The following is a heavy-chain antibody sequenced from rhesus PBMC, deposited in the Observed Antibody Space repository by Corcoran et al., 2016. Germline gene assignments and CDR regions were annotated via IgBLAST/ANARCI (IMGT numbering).Heavy chain of an antibody. CDR1: GFTLSSYG. V-gene: IGHV3S16*01. J-gene: IGHJ4*01. CDR3: TSYGSSLFDY. Sequence: EVQLVESGGGLVQPGGSLRLSCAASGFTLSSYGMSWVRQAPGKGLEWVSSISIASSYIYSADSVKSRFTISRANAKNSLSLQMNSLRAEDTAVYYCTSYGSSLFDYWGQGVLVTVSS. CDR2: ISIASSYI. D-gene: IGHD4-29*01.